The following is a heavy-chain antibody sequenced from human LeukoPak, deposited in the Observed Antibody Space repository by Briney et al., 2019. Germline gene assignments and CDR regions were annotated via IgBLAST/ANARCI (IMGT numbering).Heavy chain of an antibody. V-gene: IGHV1-2*06. CDR3: ARGEIVGATKLKIMPDY. J-gene: IGHJ4*02. Sequence: ASVKVSCKASGYTFTSYYMHWVRQAPGQGLEWMGRINPNSGGTNYAQKFQGRVTMTRDTSISTAYMELSRLRSDDTAVYYCARGEIVGATKLKIMPDYWGQGTLVTVSS. CDR1: GYTFTSYY. D-gene: IGHD1-26*01. CDR2: INPNSGGT.